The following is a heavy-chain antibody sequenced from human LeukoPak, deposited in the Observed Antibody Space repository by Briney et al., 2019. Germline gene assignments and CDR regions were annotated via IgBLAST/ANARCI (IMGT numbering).Heavy chain of an antibody. D-gene: IGHD3-3*01. V-gene: IGHV4-34*01. J-gene: IGHJ6*03. CDR3: AGLRFLEWTYYYYMDV. CDR2: INHSGST. CDR1: GGSFSGYY. Sequence: SETLSLTCAVYGGSFSGYYWSWIRQPPGKGLEWIGVINHSGSTNYNPSLKNGVTISVDTSNNQFSLQLSSVTAADTAVYYCAGLRFLEWTYYYYMDVWGKGTTVTVSS.